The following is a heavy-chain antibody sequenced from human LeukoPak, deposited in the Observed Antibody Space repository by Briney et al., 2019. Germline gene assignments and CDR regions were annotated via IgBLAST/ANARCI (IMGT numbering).Heavy chain of an antibody. J-gene: IGHJ5*02. CDR1: GGSISSSSYY. D-gene: IGHD6-13*01. CDR2: IYYSGST. V-gene: IGHV4-39*07. Sequence: SETLSLTCTVSGGSISSSSYYWGWIRQPPGKGLEWIGSIYYSGSTYYNPSLKSRVTISVDTSKNQFSLKLSSVTAADTAVYYCARRGSSWYRWEYNWFDPWGQGTLVTVSS. CDR3: ARRGSSWYRWEYNWFDP.